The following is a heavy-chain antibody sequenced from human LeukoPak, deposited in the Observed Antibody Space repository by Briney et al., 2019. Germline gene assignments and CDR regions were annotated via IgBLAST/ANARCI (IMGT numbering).Heavy chain of an antibody. CDR2: IYPSANV. CDR3: ARGLSPTSYYYYMDV. D-gene: IGHD2/OR15-2a*01. Sequence: SETLSLTCSVPGDSISGNYWNWIRQPAGKGLEWIGRIYPSANVYYNPSLKSRVTVSLDASRNQFSLNMRSVTAADTAVYCCARGLSPTSYYYYMDVWGKGTTVTVSS. V-gene: IGHV4-4*07. CDR1: GDSISGNY. J-gene: IGHJ6*03.